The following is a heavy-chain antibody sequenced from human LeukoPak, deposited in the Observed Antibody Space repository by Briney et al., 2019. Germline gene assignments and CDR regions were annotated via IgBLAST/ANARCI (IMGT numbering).Heavy chain of an antibody. V-gene: IGHV1-69*05. J-gene: IGHJ4*02. CDR1: GGTFSSYA. D-gene: IGHD5-12*01. Sequence: SVKVSCKASGGTFSSYAISWVRQAPGQGLEWMGGIIPIFGTANYAQKFQGRVTITTDESTSTAYMELSSLRSEDTAVYYCASGEYSGYDDLRLDYWRQGTLVTVSS. CDR2: IIPIFGTA. CDR3: ASGEYSGYDDLRLDY.